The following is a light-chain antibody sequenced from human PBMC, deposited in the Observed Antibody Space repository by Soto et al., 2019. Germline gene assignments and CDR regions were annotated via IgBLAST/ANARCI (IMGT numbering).Light chain of an antibody. V-gene: IGLV2-14*01. CDR2: EVS. Sequence: QSVLTQPASVSGSPGQSITISCTGTDSDVGGYYLVSWYQQHPGKAPKLLIYEVSNRPSGVSSRFSASKSGNTASLTISGLQAEDEADYYCNSYTPDTTRVLGTGTKRTVL. J-gene: IGLJ1*01. CDR3: NSYTPDTTRV. CDR1: DSDVGGYYL.